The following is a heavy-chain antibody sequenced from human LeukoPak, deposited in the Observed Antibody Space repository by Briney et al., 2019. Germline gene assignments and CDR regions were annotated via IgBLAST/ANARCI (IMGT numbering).Heavy chain of an antibody. Sequence: QSGGSLRLSCAASGFTFDDYGMSWVRQAPGKGLEWVSGINWNGGSTGYVDSVKGRFTISRDKAKNSLYLHMNSLRAEDTALYYCAKSTTYYASSCYYYEASYYFVYSGQATLVSVSP. D-gene: IGHD3-22*01. CDR3: AKSTTYYASSCYYYEASYYFVY. CDR1: GFTFDDYG. V-gene: IGHV3-20*04. CDR2: INWNGGST. J-gene: IGHJ4*02.